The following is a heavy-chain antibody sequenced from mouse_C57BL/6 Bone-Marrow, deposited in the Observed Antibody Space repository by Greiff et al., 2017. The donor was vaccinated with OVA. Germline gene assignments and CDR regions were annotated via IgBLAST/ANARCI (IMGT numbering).Heavy chain of an antibody. J-gene: IGHJ2*01. Sequence: EVKVVESGEGLVKPGGSLKLSCAASGFTFSSYAMSWVRQTPEKRLEWVAYISSGGDYIYYADTVKGRFTISRDNARNTLYLLMSSLKSEDTAMYYCTREVFYYWGQGTTLTVSS. CDR2: ISSGGDYI. CDR3: TREVFYY. CDR1: GFTFSSYA. V-gene: IGHV5-9-1*02.